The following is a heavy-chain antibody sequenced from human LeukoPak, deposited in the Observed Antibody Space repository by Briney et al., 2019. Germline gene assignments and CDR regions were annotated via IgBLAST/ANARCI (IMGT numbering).Heavy chain of an antibody. CDR3: ARQDDNDHGAPNWFDP. V-gene: IGHV4-39*01. CDR1: GGSISSSGFS. J-gene: IGHJ5*02. CDR2: INYSGRT. D-gene: IGHD4-17*01. Sequence: ASETLSLTCTVSGGSISSSGFSWGWIRQPPGKGLECIGTINYSGRTFYSSSLRSRVTISVDTSENQFSLKLTSVTAADTAVYYCARQDDNDHGAPNWFDPWGQGTLVTVSS.